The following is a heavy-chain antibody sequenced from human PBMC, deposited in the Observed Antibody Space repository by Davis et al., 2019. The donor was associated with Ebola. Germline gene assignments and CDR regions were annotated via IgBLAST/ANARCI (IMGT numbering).Heavy chain of an antibody. D-gene: IGHD6-19*01. V-gene: IGHV4-59*01. CDR3: ARDLAVAGTGDWFDP. CDR2: IYYSGST. CDR1: GGSISSYY. J-gene: IGHJ5*02. Sequence: PGGSLRLSCTVSGGSISSYYWSWIRQSPGKGLEWIGYIYYSGSTNYNPSLKSRVTISVDTSKNQFSLKLSSVTAADTAVYYCARDLAVAGTGDWFDPWGQGTLVTVSS.